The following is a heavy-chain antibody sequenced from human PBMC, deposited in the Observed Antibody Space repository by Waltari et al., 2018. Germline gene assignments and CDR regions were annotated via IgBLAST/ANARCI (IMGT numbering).Heavy chain of an antibody. V-gene: IGHV3-7*01. CDR2: INQDGSEK. Sequence: EVQLVESGGGLVQPGGSLRLSCEASGFTFSRYWISWVRQAPGKGLEWVANINQDGSEKYYVDSVKGRFTISRDNTKNSLYLQMNSLRAEDTALYYCARGMRTFDCWGQGTLVTVSS. CDR1: GFTFSRYW. CDR3: ARGMRTFDC. D-gene: IGHD1-7*01. J-gene: IGHJ4*02.